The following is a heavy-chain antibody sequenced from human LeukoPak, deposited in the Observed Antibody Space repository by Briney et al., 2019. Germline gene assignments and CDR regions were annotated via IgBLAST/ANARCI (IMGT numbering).Heavy chain of an antibody. CDR3: VRRSGVRGVAPRFFDY. D-gene: IGHD3-10*01. CDR1: GFTFSSYE. V-gene: IGHV3-48*03. Sequence: QAGGSLRLSCAASGFTFSSYEMNWVRQAPGKGLEWVSYISSSGSNIYYADSVKGRFTISRDNAKNSLYLQMNSLRAEDTAVYYCVRRSGVRGVAPRFFDYWGPGTLVTVSS. J-gene: IGHJ4*02. CDR2: ISSSGSNI.